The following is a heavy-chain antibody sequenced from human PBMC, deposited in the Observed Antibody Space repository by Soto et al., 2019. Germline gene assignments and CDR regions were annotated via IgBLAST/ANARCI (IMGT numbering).Heavy chain of an antibody. Sequence: LRLSCAASGFSFNNYAMTWVRQAPGKGPEWVSGLSGSGGATYYADSVKGRFTISRDNSKNTLYLQMNSLRAEDTAIYYCARGSDNYGPNEYWGQGTLVTVSS. CDR3: ARGSDNYGPNEY. CDR2: LSGSGGAT. D-gene: IGHD5-18*01. V-gene: IGHV3-23*01. CDR1: GFSFNNYA. J-gene: IGHJ4*02.